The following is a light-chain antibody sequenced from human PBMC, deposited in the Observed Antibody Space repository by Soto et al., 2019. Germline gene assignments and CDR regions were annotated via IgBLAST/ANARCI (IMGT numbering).Light chain of an antibody. J-gene: IGLJ1*01. Sequence: QPALTQPPSVSGSPGQSVTISCTGISTDFVSYNRVSWYQQPPGTAPKLIIYEASNRPSGVPDRFSGSKSGNTASLTISGLQAADEADYYCSLYTSENTYVFGTGTKVTVL. V-gene: IGLV2-18*01. CDR1: STDFVSYNR. CDR3: SLYTSENTYV. CDR2: EAS.